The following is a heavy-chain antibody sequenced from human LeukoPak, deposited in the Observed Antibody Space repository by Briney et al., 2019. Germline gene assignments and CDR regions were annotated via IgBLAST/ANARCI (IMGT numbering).Heavy chain of an antibody. CDR3: ARDTRGYSYGSDYYYYMDV. CDR2: IITYNGNT. D-gene: IGHD5-18*01. J-gene: IGHJ6*03. Sequence: GASVKVSCKASGYTFTTYGISWVRQAPGQGLEWMGYIITYNGNTNYAQKLQGRVTMTTDTSTSTAYMELSSLRSEDTAVYYCARDTRGYSYGSDYYYYMDVWGKGTTVTVSS. V-gene: IGHV1-18*01. CDR1: GYTFTTYG.